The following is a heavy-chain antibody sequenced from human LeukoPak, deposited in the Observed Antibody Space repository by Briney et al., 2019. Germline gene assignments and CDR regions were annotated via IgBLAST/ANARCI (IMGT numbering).Heavy chain of an antibody. D-gene: IGHD3-10*01. V-gene: IGHV7-4-1*02. CDR1: GYTFTSYA. J-gene: IGHJ6*02. CDR2: INTNTGNP. Sequence: GASVTVSCKASGYTFTSYAMNWVRQAPGQGLEWMGWINTNTGNPTYAQGFTGRFVFSLDTSVSTAYLQISSLKAEDTAVYYCARVGLGRSYYGMDVWGQGTTVTVSS. CDR3: ARVGLGRSYYGMDV.